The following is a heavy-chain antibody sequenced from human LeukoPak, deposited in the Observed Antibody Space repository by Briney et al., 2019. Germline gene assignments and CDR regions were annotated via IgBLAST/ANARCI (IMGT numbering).Heavy chain of an antibody. Sequence: ASVKISCKVSGYTFTDYYMHWVQQAPGKRREWMGLVDPEDGETIYAEKFQGRVTITADTSTDTAYMELSSLRSEDTAVYYCATGLSFITGTTGNYYYYGMDVWGQGTTVTVSS. CDR3: ATGLSFITGTTGNYYYYGMDV. V-gene: IGHV1-69-2*01. CDR2: VDPEDGET. CDR1: GYTFTDYY. D-gene: IGHD1-20*01. J-gene: IGHJ6*02.